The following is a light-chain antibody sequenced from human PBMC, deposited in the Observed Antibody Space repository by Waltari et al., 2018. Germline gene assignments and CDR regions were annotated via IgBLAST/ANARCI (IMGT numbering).Light chain of an antibody. CDR3: GADHGSGSSFVYV. V-gene: IGLV9-49*03. Sequence: QPVLTQPPSASASLGASVTLTCTLSSGYSTYNLVWYHHRPGQGPRFGMRVGAGGIVGSKGDGIPDRFSVLGSGLNRYLTIKNIQEEDESDYHCGADHGSGSSFVYVFGTGTKVTVL. CDR2: VGAGGIVG. CDR1: SGYSTYN. J-gene: IGLJ1*01.